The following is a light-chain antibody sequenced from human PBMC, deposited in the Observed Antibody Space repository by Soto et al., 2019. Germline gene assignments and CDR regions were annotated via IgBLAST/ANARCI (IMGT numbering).Light chain of an antibody. Sequence: EIVMTQSPATLSVSPGERATLSCRASQSISSNLVWYQQKPGQAPRLLIYGASTRATGIPARFSGSGSGTEFTLTINSLQSEDFAVYYCQQYNNWRTFGQGTKVEIK. J-gene: IGKJ1*01. CDR1: QSISSN. V-gene: IGKV3-15*01. CDR2: GAS. CDR3: QQYNNWRT.